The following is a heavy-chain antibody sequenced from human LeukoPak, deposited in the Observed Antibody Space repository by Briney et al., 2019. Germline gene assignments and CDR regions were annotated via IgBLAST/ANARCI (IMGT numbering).Heavy chain of an antibody. V-gene: IGHV5-51*01. J-gene: IGHJ4*02. D-gene: IGHD1-26*01. CDR1: GYRFTNYW. Sequence: GESLKISCKGSGYRFTNYWIGWVRQMPGKGLEWMGIIYPGDSETRYSPSFQGQVTISADKSISTAYLQWSSLKASDTAMYYCARRRDLYSGSYYPFDYWGQGTLVTVSS. CDR3: ARRRDLYSGSYYPFDY. CDR2: IYPGDSET.